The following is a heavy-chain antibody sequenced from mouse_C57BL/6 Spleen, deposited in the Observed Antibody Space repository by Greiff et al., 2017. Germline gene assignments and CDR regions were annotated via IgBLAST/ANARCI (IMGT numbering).Heavy chain of an antibody. V-gene: IGHV1-50*01. CDR1: GYTFTSYW. Sequence: QVQLQQPGAELVKPGASVKLSCKASGYTFTSYWMQWVKQRPGQGLEWIGEIDPSDSYTNYNQKFKGKATLTVDTSSSPAYMQLSSLTSEDSAVYYCARRGLGNWYFDVWGTGTTVTVSS. CDR2: IDPSDSYT. CDR3: ARRGLGNWYFDV. J-gene: IGHJ1*03.